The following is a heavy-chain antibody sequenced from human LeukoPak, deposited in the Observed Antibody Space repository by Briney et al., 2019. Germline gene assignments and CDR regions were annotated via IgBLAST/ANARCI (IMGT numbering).Heavy chain of an antibody. Sequence: GGSLRLSCAAYAFTFSSYSMNWVSQAQGKGLEWVSYISSSSSTIYYADSVKGRFTISRDNAKKSLYLQMNSLRAEETAVYYCARDPGSYSAFDIWGQGTMVTVSS. V-gene: IGHV3-48*04. CDR3: ARDPGSYSAFDI. CDR2: ISSSSSTI. CDR1: AFTFSSYS. J-gene: IGHJ3*02. D-gene: IGHD1-26*01.